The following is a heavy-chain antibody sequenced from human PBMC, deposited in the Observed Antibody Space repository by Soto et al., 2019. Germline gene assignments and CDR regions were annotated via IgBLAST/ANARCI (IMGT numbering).Heavy chain of an antibody. D-gene: IGHD6-19*01. Sequence: DVQLVESGGGLVQPGGSRRLSCAASGFTFSSYAMHWVRQAPGKGLEYVSTISTNGGSTYYANSVKGRFTISRDNSKNTLYLQMGSLRAEDMAVYYCAREGGDSSGWYGGYYFDYWGQGTLVTVSS. CDR1: GFTFSSYA. CDR3: AREGGDSSGWYGGYYFDY. CDR2: ISTNGGST. J-gene: IGHJ4*02. V-gene: IGHV3-64*01.